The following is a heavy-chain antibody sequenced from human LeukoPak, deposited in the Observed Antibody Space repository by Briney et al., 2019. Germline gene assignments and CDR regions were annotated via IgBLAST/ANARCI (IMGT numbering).Heavy chain of an antibody. CDR1: RFPFAAYA. D-gene: IGHD2-15*01. V-gene: IGHV3-43*02. CDR2: ISGDGDSA. Sequence: PGGSLRLSCAASRFPFAAYAMYWVRQAPGKGLEWVSLISGDGDSAYYADSVKGRFTISRDNSKNSLYLQMNSLRTEDTALHYFTNDSLASAGSWDSWGQGTLVTVSS. CDR3: TNDSLASAGSWDS. J-gene: IGHJ4*02.